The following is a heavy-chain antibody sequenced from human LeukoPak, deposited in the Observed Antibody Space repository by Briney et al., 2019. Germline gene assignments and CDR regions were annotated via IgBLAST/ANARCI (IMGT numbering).Heavy chain of an antibody. V-gene: IGHV4-34*01. CDR2: INHSGST. CDR1: GGSFSGYY. CDR3: ARGARVGYCSGGSCYSGRYYYYGMDV. D-gene: IGHD2-15*01. Sequence: SETLSLTCAVYGGSFSGYYWSWIRQPPGKGLEWIGEINHSGSTNYNPSLKSRVTISVDTSKNQFSLKLSSVTAADTAVYYCARGARVGYCSGGSCYSGRYYYYGMDVWGQGTTVTVSS. J-gene: IGHJ6*02.